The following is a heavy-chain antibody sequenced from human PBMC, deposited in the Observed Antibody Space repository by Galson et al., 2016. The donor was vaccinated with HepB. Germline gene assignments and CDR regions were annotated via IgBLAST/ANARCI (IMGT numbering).Heavy chain of an antibody. CDR1: GYTFTSYF. Sequence: SCKASGYTFTSYFMHWVRQAPGQGLEWMGVINPSGGGTDYALKFQGRVTMTSDTSTSKVYMELSSLRSEDTAVYYCARDLVIGMSQIPGGKWGQGTLVTVSS. D-gene: IGHD1-20*01. V-gene: IGHV1-46*01. J-gene: IGHJ4*02. CDR3: ARDLVIGMSQIPGGK. CDR2: INPSGGGT.